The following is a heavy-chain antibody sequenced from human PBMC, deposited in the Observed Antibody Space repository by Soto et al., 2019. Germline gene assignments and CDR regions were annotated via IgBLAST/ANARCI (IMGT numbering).Heavy chain of an antibody. J-gene: IGHJ4*02. D-gene: IGHD4-17*01. Sequence: QVQLQQWGAGLLKPSETLSLTCAVYGGSFSGYYWSWIRQPPGKGLEWIGDINHSGSTNYNPSLKSRVTISVDTSKHQFSLQLSSVTAADTAVYFCARAYGGNVFDYWGQGTLVTVSS. CDR3: ARAYGGNVFDY. CDR2: INHSGST. V-gene: IGHV4-34*01. CDR1: GGSFSGYY.